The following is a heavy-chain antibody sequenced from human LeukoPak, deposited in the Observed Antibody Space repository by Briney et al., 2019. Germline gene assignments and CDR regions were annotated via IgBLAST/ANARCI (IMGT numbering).Heavy chain of an antibody. CDR2: MNLNRGNT. V-gene: IGHV1-8*03. CDR3: ARVPSYCSSTSCRRYYFDY. Sequence: SVKVSCKASVYTFTSYDINGVPQATGQGLEWRVWMNLNRGNTGYAQKFQGRVTITRNTSISTAYMELSSLRSEDTAVYYCARVPSYCSSTSCRRYYFDYWGQGTLVTVSS. J-gene: IGHJ4*02. D-gene: IGHD2-2*01. CDR1: VYTFTSYD.